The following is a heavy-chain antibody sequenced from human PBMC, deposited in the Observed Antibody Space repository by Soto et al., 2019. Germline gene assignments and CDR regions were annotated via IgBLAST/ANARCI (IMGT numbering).Heavy chain of an antibody. CDR3: ARHGYCSSTSCPRGYYGMDV. CDR2: IYPGDSDT. CDR1: GYSFTSYW. Sequence: PGDSLKSSCKGSGYSFTSYWIGWVRQMPAKGLEWMGIIYPGDSDTRYSPSFQGQVIISADKSISPASLQWSSLKASDTATDYGARHGYCSSTSCPRGYYGMDVCGQGTTVTAP. D-gene: IGHD2-2*03. J-gene: IGHJ6*02. V-gene: IGHV5-51*01.